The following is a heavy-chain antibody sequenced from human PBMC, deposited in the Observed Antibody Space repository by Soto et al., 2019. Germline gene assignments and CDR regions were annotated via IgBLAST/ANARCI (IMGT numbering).Heavy chain of an antibody. J-gene: IGHJ4*02. V-gene: IGHV1-3*01. CDR1: GYTFSSYA. CDR3: ARDTGDGTFDY. Sequence: ASVKVSCKASGYTFSSYAMHWVRQAPGQRLEWMGWINAGYGNTKSSQKFQDRVTISRDTSASTAYMELTSLRSEDTAVYYCARDTGDGTFDYWGQGTLVTVSS. D-gene: IGHD7-27*01. CDR2: INAGYGNT.